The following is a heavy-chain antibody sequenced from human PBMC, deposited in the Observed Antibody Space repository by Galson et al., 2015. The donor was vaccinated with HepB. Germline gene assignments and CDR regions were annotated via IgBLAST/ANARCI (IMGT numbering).Heavy chain of an antibody. Sequence: SLRLSCAVSGFTGSTNYMSWVRQAPGKGLDWVSLIHGAGITRYAESVKGRFTVSGDNSKNTTYLQMNSLRAEDTAVYYCTTGALFRGYHYMDGWGKGTTVTVSS. CDR1: GFTGSTNY. V-gene: IGHV3-53*01. J-gene: IGHJ6*03. CDR2: IHGAGIT. D-gene: IGHD3-10*01. CDR3: TTGALFRGYHYMDG.